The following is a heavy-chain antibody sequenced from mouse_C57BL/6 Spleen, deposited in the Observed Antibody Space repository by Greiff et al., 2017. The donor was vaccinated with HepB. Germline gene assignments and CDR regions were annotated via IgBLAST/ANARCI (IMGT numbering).Heavy chain of an antibody. CDR1: GFTFSSYA. Sequence: EVQGVESGEGLVKPGGSLKLSCAASGFTFSSYAMSWVRQTPEKRLEWVAYISSGGDYIYYADTVKGRFTISRDNARNTLYLQMSSLKSEDTAMYYCTRESIYYYYGSSHRRYFDVWGTGTTVTVSS. V-gene: IGHV5-9-1*02. D-gene: IGHD1-1*01. CDR2: ISSGGDYI. J-gene: IGHJ1*03. CDR3: TRESIYYYYGSSHRRYFDV.